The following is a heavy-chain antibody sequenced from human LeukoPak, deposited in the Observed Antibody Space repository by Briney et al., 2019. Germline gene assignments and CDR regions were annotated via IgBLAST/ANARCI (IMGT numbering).Heavy chain of an antibody. J-gene: IGHJ3*02. CDR1: GGTFSSYA. V-gene: IGHV1-69*05. CDR3: ARDPPRFYVRTNCYPSCSLMVAFDI. Sequence: ASVKVSCKASGGTFSSYAISWVRQAPGQGLEWMGGIIPIFGTANYAQKFQGRVTITTDESTSTAYMELSSLRSGDTAVYYCARDPPRFYVRTNCYPSCSLMVAFDIWGQGTMVTVSS. CDR2: IIPIFGTA. D-gene: IGHD2-2*01.